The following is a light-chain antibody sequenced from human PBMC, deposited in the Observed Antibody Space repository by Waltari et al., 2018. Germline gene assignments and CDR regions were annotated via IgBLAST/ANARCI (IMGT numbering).Light chain of an antibody. Sequence: DIQMTQSPSSLSAIVGDRVTITCRASQSISNYLNWYQQKPGKGPRLLIYSASTLQSGVPSRFSGSRSGTDFTLTINSLQPEDFGSYYCQQSYTSPWTFGQGTKVEIK. CDR2: SAS. CDR3: QQSYTSPWT. V-gene: IGKV1-39*01. J-gene: IGKJ1*01. CDR1: QSISNY.